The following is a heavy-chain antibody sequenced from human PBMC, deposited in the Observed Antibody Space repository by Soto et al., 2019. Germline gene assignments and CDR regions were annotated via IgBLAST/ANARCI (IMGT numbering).Heavy chain of an antibody. D-gene: IGHD5-18*01. J-gene: IGHJ4*02. Sequence: GGSLRLSCAASGFIFSSYGIHWVRQAPGKGLEWVAVISYDESNKYYADYVKDRITISRDNSKNTLYLQMNSLRPEDTAVYYCAKDIYPGYSYGLGDYWGQGTLVTVSS. CDR2: ISYDESNK. CDR1: GFIFSSYG. CDR3: AKDIYPGYSYGLGDY. V-gene: IGHV3-30*18.